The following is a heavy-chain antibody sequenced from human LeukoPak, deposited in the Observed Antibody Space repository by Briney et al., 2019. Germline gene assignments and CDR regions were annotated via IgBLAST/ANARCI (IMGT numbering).Heavy chain of an antibody. CDR2: IISSSSTI. J-gene: IGHJ4*02. CDR3: VRDATNPPLWCGEVPHDY. CDR1: GFTFSSYS. D-gene: IGHD3-10*01. Sequence: VGSLRLSCAHPGFTFSSYSINWVRHAPGKGGECGSYIISSSSTIYYAHSVKGPFTISRDNAKNSLYLQMNSLRAEDTAVYYCVRDATNPPLWCGEVPHDYWGQGTLVTVSS. V-gene: IGHV3-48*01.